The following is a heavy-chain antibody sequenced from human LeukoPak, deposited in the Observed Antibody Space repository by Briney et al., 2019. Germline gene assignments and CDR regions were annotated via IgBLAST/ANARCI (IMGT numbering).Heavy chain of an antibody. CDR3: ATSNYYGSGSYYSFDY. J-gene: IGHJ4*02. D-gene: IGHD3-10*01. CDR2: INPNSGGT. V-gene: IGHV1-2*02. CDR1: GYTFTGYY. Sequence: ASVKVSCKASGYTFTGYYMHWVRQAPGQGLEWMGWINPNSGGTNYAQKFQGRVTMTRDTSISTAYMELSRLRSDDTAVYYCATSNYYGSGSYYSFDYWGQGTLVTVSS.